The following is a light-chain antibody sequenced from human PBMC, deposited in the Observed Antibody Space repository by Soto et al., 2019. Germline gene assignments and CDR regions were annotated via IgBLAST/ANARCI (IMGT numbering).Light chain of an antibody. CDR2: EVT. J-gene: IGLJ1*01. V-gene: IGLV2-14*01. Sequence: QTLLAQPAYVSGSLGQSITISCVGRNTDVGQDKSVSWYQQGPGKAPKLLIFEVTNRPSGVSSRFSGSRSGNTASLTISGLQPDDEGDYFCVSYTDTDTLVFGTGTKVTVL. CDR1: NTDVGQDKS. CDR3: VSYTDTDTLV.